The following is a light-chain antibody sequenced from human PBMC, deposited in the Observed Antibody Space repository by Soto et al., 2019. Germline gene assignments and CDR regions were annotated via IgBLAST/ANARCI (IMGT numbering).Light chain of an antibody. CDR3: ATWDSSLSGAV. Sequence: QSVLTQPPSVSAAPGQKVTISCSGSSFNIGNNYVSWYQQLPGTAPKLLIYDNNKRPSGIPDRFSGSKSGTSATLDITGLXTGDEADYYCATWDSSLSGAVFGGGTKVTVL. V-gene: IGLV1-51*01. CDR1: SFNIGNNY. J-gene: IGLJ2*01. CDR2: DNN.